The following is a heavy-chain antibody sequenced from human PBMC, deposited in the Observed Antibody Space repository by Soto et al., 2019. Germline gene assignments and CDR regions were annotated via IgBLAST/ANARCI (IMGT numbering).Heavy chain of an antibody. CDR3: AHIRGAGAYYYYPMDV. D-gene: IGHD3-10*01. Sequence: SGPTLVNPRQTLTLTCTFSGFSLTTPGMCVSWIRQPPGKALEWLAVIDWDDDKYYSTSLKTRLSISMDTSKNQVVLEMTNVAPVDTATYYCAHIRGAGAYYYYPMDVWGQGTTVTVSS. CDR2: IDWDDDK. J-gene: IGHJ6*02. V-gene: IGHV2-70*12. CDR1: GFSLTTPGMC.